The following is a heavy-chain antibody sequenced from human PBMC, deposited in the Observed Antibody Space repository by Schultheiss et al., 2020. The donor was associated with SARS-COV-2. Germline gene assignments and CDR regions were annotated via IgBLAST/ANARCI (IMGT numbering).Heavy chain of an antibody. J-gene: IGHJ3*02. D-gene: IGHD6-13*01. CDR1: GYSISSGYY. V-gene: IGHV4-38-2*01. CDR3: ARVLIAAAGTGAFDI. Sequence: SETLSLTCAVSGYSISSGYYWGWIRQPPGKGLEWIGEINHSGSTNYNPSLKSRVTISVDTSKNQFSLKLSSVTAADTAVYYCARVLIAAAGTGAFDIWGQGTMVTVSS. CDR2: INHSGST.